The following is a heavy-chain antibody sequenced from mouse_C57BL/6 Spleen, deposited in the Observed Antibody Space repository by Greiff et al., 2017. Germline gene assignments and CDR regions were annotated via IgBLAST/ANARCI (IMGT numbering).Heavy chain of an antibody. CDR1: GFTFSDYG. CDR3: ARDYSNYEAWFAY. CDR2: ISSGSSTI. V-gene: IGHV5-17*01. Sequence: DVHLVESGGGLVKPGGSLKLSCAASGFTFSDYGMHWVRQAPEKGLEWVAYISSGSSTIYYADTVKGRFTISRDNAKNTLFLQMTSLRSEDTAMYYCARDYSNYEAWFAYWGQGTLVTVSA. D-gene: IGHD2-5*01. J-gene: IGHJ3*01.